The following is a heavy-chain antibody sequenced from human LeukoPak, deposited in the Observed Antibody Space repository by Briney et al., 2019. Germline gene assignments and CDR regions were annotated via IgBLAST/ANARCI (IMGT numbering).Heavy chain of an antibody. CDR2: IIPIFGTA. CDR3: ARGGYYDSSSFDY. J-gene: IGHJ4*02. V-gene: IGHV1-69*13. D-gene: IGHD3-22*01. Sequence: VASVKVSCKASGYTFTSYAMHWVRQAPGQGLEWMGGIIPIFGTANYAQKFQGRVTITADESTSTAYMELSSLRSEDTAVYYCARGGYYDSSSFDYWGQGTLVTVSS. CDR1: GYTFTSYA.